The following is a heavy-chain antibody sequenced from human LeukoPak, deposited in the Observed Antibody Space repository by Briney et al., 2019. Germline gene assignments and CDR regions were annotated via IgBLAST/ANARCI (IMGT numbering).Heavy chain of an antibody. J-gene: IGHJ3*02. CDR3: ARDLYCSSTSCSGVGAFDI. Sequence: GGSLRLSCAASGFTVSSNYMSWVRQAPGKGLEWVSVIYSGGSTYYADSVKGRFTISRDNSKNTLYLQMNSLRAEDTAVYYCARDLYCSSTSCSGVGAFDIWGQGTMVTVSS. CDR2: IYSGGST. V-gene: IGHV3-53*01. D-gene: IGHD2-2*01. CDR1: GFTVSSNY.